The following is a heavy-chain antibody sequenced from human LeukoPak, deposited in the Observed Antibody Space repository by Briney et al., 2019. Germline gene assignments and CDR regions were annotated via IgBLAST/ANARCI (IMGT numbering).Heavy chain of an antibody. CDR3: ARRIPATASGLDY. J-gene: IGHJ4*02. Sequence: GGSLRLSCAASGFTFSSYAMSWVRQAPGKGLEWVSTISGSGDYTYYADSVKGRSTISRDNSKNTLYLQMNRLSAEDTAVYYCARRIPATASGLDYWGQGTLVTVSS. V-gene: IGHV3-23*01. CDR1: GFTFSSYA. D-gene: IGHD2-2*01. CDR2: ISGSGDYT.